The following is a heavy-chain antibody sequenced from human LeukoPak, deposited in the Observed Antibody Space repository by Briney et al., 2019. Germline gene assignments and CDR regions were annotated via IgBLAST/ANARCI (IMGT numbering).Heavy chain of an antibody. CDR1: GFTFSSYS. CDR3: ARGPFTPPYYYYYMDV. D-gene: IGHD2-15*01. V-gene: IGHV3-21*01. J-gene: IGHJ6*03. CDR2: ISSSSSYI. Sequence: GGSLRLSCAASGFTFSSYSMNWVRQAPGKGLEWVSSISSSSSYIYYADSVKGRFTISRDNAENSLYLQMNSLRAEDTAVYYCARGPFTPPYYYYYMDVWGKGTTVTVSS.